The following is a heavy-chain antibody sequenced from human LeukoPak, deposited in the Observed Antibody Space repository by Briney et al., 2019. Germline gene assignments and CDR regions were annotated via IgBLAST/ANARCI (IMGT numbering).Heavy chain of an antibody. CDR2: ISYDGSNK. D-gene: IGHD5-24*01. J-gene: IGHJ4*02. CDR1: GFTFSSYG. CDR3: AKARSTFDY. V-gene: IGHV3-30*18. Sequence: GGSLRLSCAASGFTFSSYGMHWVRQAPGKGLEWVAVISYDGSNKYYADSVKGRFTISRDNSKNTLYLQMNSLRAEDTAEYYCAKARSTFDYWGQGTLVTVSS.